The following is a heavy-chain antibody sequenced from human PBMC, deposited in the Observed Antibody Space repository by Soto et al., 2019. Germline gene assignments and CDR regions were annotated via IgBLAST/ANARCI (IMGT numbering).Heavy chain of an antibody. CDR3: AWFMRSGGY. CDR2: INHSGST. D-gene: IGHD3-10*01. CDR1: GGSFSGYY. J-gene: IGHJ4*02. V-gene: IGHV4-34*01. Sequence: SETLSLTCAVYGGSFSGYYCIWIRQPPGKGLEWIGEINHSGSTNYNPSLKSRVTISVDTSKNQSSLKLSSVTAADTAVYYCAWFMRSGGYWGQGTLVTVSS.